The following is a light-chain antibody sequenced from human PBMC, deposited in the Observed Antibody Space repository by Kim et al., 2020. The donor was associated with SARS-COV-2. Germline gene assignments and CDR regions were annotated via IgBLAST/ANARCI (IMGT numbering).Light chain of an antibody. CDR3: QQYAYWRA. CDR1: QSISSS. V-gene: IGKV3-15*01. CDR2: GAS. J-gene: IGKJ5*01. Sequence: SQSPGERATLSCRASQSISSSLAWYQQKPGQAPRVLIYGASARATGIPARFSGSWSGKEFTLTISNLQSEDFAVYYCQQYAYWRAFGQGTRLEIK.